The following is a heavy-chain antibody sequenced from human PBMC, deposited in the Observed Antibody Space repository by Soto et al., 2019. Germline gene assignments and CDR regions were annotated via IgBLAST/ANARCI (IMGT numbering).Heavy chain of an antibody. Sequence: GGSLRLSCAASGFTFSSYAMSWVRQAPGKGLEWVSAISGSGGSTYYADSVKDRFTISRDNSKNTLYLQMNSLRAEDTAVYYCAKVSGISPPYYYFDYWGQGTLVTVSS. D-gene: IGHD2-21*01. J-gene: IGHJ4*02. CDR3: AKVSGISPPYYYFDY. CDR1: GFTFSSYA. CDR2: ISGSGGST. V-gene: IGHV3-23*01.